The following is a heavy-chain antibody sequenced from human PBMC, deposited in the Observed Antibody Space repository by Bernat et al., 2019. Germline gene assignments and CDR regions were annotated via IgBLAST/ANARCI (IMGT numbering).Heavy chain of an antibody. J-gene: IGHJ6*02. CDR3: ASMPYSSGWYYYYGMDV. V-gene: IGHV1-69*02. CDR1: GGTFSSYT. D-gene: IGHD6-19*01. CDR2: IIPILGIA. Sequence: QVQLVQSGAEVKKPGSSVKVSCKASGGTFSSYTISWVRQAPGQGLEWMGRIIPILGIANYAQKFQGRVTITADKSTSTAYMELSSLRSEDTAMYYCASMPYSSGWYYYYGMDVWGQGTTVTVSS.